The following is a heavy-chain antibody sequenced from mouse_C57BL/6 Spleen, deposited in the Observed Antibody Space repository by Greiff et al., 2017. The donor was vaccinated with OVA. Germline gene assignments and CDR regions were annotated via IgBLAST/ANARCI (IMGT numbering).Heavy chain of an antibody. CDR3: VRHGDGSLWYFDV. D-gene: IGHD1-1*02. CDR2: IRSKSNNYAT. V-gene: IGHV10-1*01. Sequence: EVKVVESGGGLVQPKGSLKLSCAASGFSFNTYAMNWVRQAPGKGLEWVARIRSKSNNYATYYADSVKDRFTISRDDSESMLYLQMNNLKTEDTAMYYCVRHGDGSLWYFDVWGTGTTVTVSS. CDR1: GFSFNTYA. J-gene: IGHJ1*03.